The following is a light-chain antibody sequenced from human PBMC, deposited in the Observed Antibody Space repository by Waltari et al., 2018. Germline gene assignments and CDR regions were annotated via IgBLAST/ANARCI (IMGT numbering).Light chain of an antibody. V-gene: IGKV4-1*01. Sequence: IVVTQSPDSLAVSLGERVTINCRSNQSLLYYSNNRNYLAWYQQKPGQPPRPLIYWALMCQSGVPDRFTGSGSGTDFTLTISSLQAEDVAVYYCQQYFSTPWTFGHETAVEIK. CDR3: QQYFSTPWT. CDR1: QSLLYYSNNRNY. J-gene: IGKJ1*01. CDR2: WAL.